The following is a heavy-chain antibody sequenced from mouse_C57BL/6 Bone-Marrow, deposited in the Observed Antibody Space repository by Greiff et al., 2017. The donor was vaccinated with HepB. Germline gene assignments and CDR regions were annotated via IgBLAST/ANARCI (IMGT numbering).Heavy chain of an antibody. V-gene: IGHV5-12*01. J-gene: IGHJ4*01. CDR2: ISNGGGST. CDR3: ARQNYGSRFYYAMDY. Sequence: EVQLVESGGGLVQPGGSLKLSCAASGFTFSDYYMYWVRQTPEKRLEWVAYISNGGGSTYYPDTVKGRFTISRDNAKNTLYLQMSRLKSEDTAMYYCARQNYGSRFYYAMDYWGQGTSVTVSS. CDR1: GFTFSDYY. D-gene: IGHD1-1*01.